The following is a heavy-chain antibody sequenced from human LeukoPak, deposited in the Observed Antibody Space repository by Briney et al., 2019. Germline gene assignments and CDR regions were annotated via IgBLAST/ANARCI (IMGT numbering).Heavy chain of an antibody. CDR3: ARSSYSSSSSV. CDR2: INSDGSEG. J-gene: IGHJ3*01. Sequence: GGSLRLSCAASGFTFSGFWMSWSRQAPGKGLEWVASINSDGSEGYYADVVKGRFTISRDNAKNSLYPQINSLRAEDTAVYYCARSSYSSSSSVWGQGTMVTVSS. D-gene: IGHD6-6*01. CDR1: GFTFSGFW. V-gene: IGHV3-7*03.